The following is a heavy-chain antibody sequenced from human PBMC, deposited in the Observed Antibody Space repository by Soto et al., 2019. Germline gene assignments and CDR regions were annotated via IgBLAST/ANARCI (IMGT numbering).Heavy chain of an antibody. D-gene: IGHD4-17*01. CDR3: ASTTAVPNTLRSRYFFDY. J-gene: IGHJ4*02. Sequence: PSETLSLTCSVSGGSVSDKTYYWSWIRQPPGKRLEWIGYVYYSGTTNYNPSLKSRVTISVDLSKNRFSLRLSSVTTADTALYYCASTTAVPNTLRSRYFFDYWGQGTLVAVCS. V-gene: IGHV4-61*01. CDR2: VYYSGTT. CDR1: GGSVSDKTYY.